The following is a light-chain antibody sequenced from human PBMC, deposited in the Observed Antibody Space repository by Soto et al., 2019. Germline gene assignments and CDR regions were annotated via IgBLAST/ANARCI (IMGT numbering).Light chain of an antibody. CDR1: NIGSKS. Sequence: SYELTQPPSVSVAPGQTARITYGGNNIGSKSVHWYQQKPGQAPVVVVYDDSDRPSGIPERFSGSNSGNTATLTISRVEAGDEADYFCQVWDSSSDHVVFGGGTKLTVL. CDR3: QVWDSSSDHVV. V-gene: IGLV3-21*02. CDR2: DDS. J-gene: IGLJ2*01.